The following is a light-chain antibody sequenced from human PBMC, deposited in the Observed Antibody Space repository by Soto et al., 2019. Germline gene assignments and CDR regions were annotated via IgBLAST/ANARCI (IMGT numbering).Light chain of an antibody. J-gene: IGKJ1*01. Sequence: VMTHSQATLSVSPCDRATLSFSASQSVSSGYLAWYQQKPGQAPRLLIYGASSRATGIPDRFSGSGSGTDFTLTISRLEPEDFAVYYCQQCGRSPWTFGQGTKVDIK. CDR1: QSVSSGY. V-gene: IGKV3-20*01. CDR3: QQCGRSPWT. CDR2: GAS.